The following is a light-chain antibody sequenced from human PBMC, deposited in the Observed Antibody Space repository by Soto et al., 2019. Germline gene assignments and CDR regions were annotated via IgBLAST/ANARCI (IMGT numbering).Light chain of an antibody. J-gene: IGKJ4*01. Sequence: DIQMTQSPSTLSASVGDRVTITCRASQSIGNSLAWYQQKPGKAPNLLIYKASSLESGVPSRFSGSGSGTEFTLTISSLQPDDFATYYCRQYVSYPVTFGGGTKVEMK. CDR1: QSIGNS. CDR2: KAS. V-gene: IGKV1-5*03. CDR3: RQYVSYPVT.